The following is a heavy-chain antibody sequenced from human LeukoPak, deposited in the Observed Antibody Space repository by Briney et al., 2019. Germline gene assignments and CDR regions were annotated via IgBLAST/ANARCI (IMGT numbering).Heavy chain of an antibody. CDR2: ISSSGSTI. Sequence: GGSLRLSCAASGFTFSNYNMNWVRQAPGKGLERISYISSSGSTIYYADSVKGRFTISRDNAKSSLFLQMNSLRAEDTAVYYCARENFADLFDYWGQGILVTVSS. CDR1: GFTFSNYN. CDR3: ARENFADLFDY. V-gene: IGHV3-48*01. D-gene: IGHD1-7*01. J-gene: IGHJ4*02.